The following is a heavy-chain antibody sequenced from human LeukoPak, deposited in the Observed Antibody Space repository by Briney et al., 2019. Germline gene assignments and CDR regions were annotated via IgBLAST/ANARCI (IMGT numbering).Heavy chain of an antibody. CDR2: IIPIFGTA. CDR1: GGTFSSYA. V-gene: IGHV1-69*13. CDR3: AREVVGATTGAYSFDY. Sequence: SVKVSCKASGGTFSSYAISWVRQAPGQGLEWMGGIIPIFGTANYAQKFQGRVTIIADESTSTAYMELSSLRSEDTAVYYCAREVVGATTGAYSFDYWGRGTLVTVSS. D-gene: IGHD1-26*01. J-gene: IGHJ4*02.